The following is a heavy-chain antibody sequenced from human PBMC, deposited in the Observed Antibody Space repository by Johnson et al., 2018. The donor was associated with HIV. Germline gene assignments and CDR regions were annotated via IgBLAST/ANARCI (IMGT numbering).Heavy chain of an antibody. Sequence: VQLVESGGGVVQPGRSLRLSCAASGFTFSTYWMSWVRQAPGKGLEWVSYISSSGSTIYYADSVEGRFTISRDNAKNSLYLQMNSLRAEDTAVYYCARNGLIPAAKGVAFDIWGQGTTVTVSS. J-gene: IGHJ3*02. V-gene: IGHV3-48*04. CDR1: GFTFSTYW. CDR3: ARNGLIPAAKGVAFDI. CDR2: ISSSGSTI. D-gene: IGHD2-2*01.